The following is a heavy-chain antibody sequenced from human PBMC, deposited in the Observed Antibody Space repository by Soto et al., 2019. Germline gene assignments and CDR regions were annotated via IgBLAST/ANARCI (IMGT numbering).Heavy chain of an antibody. D-gene: IGHD2-2*01. Sequence: QVQLVESGGGVVQPGRSLRLSCAASGFSFSNYAMHWVRQAPGKGLEWLAIISYEGDNEYYADSVRGRFTISRDNSKNTLYLQTNNLRHDDTAVYYCAKDGGPVFCNSPGSSAKHFDYWGQGTLVTVSS. J-gene: IGHJ4*02. V-gene: IGHV3-30*18. CDR2: ISYEGDNE. CDR3: AKDGGPVFCNSPGSSAKHFDY. CDR1: GFSFSNYA.